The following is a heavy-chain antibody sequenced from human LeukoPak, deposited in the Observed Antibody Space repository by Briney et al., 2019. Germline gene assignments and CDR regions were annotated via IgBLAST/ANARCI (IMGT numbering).Heavy chain of an antibody. V-gene: IGHV4-34*01. D-gene: IGHD6-19*01. Sequence: PSETLSLTCAVYGGSFSGYSWTWIRQPPGKGLEWIGEIDRSGSTNYNPALKSRLTISVDTSKNQFSLKLSSVTAADTAVYYCARRYSYSSLPDYWGPGTLVTVSS. CDR3: ARRYSYSSLPDY. CDR2: IDRSGST. J-gene: IGHJ4*02. CDR1: GGSFSGYS.